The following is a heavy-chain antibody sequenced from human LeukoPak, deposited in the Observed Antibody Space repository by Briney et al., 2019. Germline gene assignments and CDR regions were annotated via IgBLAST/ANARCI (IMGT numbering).Heavy chain of an antibody. V-gene: IGHV1-46*01. D-gene: IGHD2-2*02. CDR2: INPSGGST. Sequence: ASVKVSCKASGYTFTSYYMHWVRQAPGQGLEWMGIINPSGGSTSYAQKFQGRVTITTDESTSTAYMELSSLRSEDTAVYYCARSEYQLLYDYYYYYYMDVWGKGTTVTVSS. CDR3: ARSEYQLLYDYYYYYYMDV. J-gene: IGHJ6*03. CDR1: GYTFTSYY.